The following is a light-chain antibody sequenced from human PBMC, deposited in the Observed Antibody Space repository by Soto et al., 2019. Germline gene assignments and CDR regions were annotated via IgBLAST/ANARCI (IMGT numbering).Light chain of an antibody. J-gene: IGKJ1*01. Sequence: EIVLTQSPGTLSLSPGERATLSCRASQSVSSSFLAWYQQIPGQAPRLLIYGASSRATGIPDRFSDSGSGTDFTLTISRLEPEDFAVYYCQQYGSSPRTFGQGTKVEIK. CDR1: QSVSSSF. V-gene: IGKV3-20*01. CDR3: QQYGSSPRT. CDR2: GAS.